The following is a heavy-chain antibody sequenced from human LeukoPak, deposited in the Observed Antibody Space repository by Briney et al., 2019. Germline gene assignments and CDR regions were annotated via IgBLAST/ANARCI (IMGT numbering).Heavy chain of an antibody. CDR2: INPNSGGT. D-gene: IGHD3-22*01. CDR1: GYTFTGYY. J-gene: IGHJ4*02. CDR3: ARGHVDYYYDSSGHEVDY. Sequence: ASVKVSCKASGYTFTGYYMHWVRQAPGQGLEWMGWINPNSGGTNYAQKFQGRVTMTRDTSISTAYMELSRLRSDDTAVYYCARGHVDYYYDSSGHEVDYWGQGTLVAVSS. V-gene: IGHV1-2*02.